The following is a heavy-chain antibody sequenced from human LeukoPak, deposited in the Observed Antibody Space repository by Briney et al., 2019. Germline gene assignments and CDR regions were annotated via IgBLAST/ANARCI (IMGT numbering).Heavy chain of an antibody. CDR1: GGSFSGYY. D-gene: IGHD4-17*01. CDR3: ARGLYGDYALDY. CDR2: INHSGST. J-gene: IGHJ4*02. Sequence: SETLSLTCAVYGGSFSGYYRSWIRQPPGKGLEWIGEINHSGSTNYNPSLKSRVTISVDTSKNQFSLKLSSVTAADTAVYYCARGLYGDYALDYGGQGTLVTVSS. V-gene: IGHV4-34*01.